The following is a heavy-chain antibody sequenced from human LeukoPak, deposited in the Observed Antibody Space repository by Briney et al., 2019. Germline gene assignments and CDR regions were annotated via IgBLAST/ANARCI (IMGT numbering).Heavy chain of an antibody. CDR3: AKERGHPLPNYHMDV. Sequence: GGTLTLTCAASGFSFSSCAKWGWLQPPRGKLLWVLTSVDTGDGTFYADSVRGRFTISRDSSKNTLYLQMNSLRADDTAVYYCAKERGHPLPNYHMDVWGKGTTVTVSS. CDR2: SVDTGDGT. D-gene: IGHD4/OR15-4a*01. V-gene: IGHV3-23*01. J-gene: IGHJ6*03. CDR1: GFSFSSCA.